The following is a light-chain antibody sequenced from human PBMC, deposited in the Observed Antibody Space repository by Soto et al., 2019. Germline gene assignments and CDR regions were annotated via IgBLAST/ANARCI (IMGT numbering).Light chain of an antibody. V-gene: IGKV4-1*01. Sequence: DIVMTQSPDSLAVSLGERATINCKSSQSVLYSSNNKNYLAWYQQKPGQPPKLLIYWSSTRESGVPDRFSGSGSGTDFTLTISSLPAEDVAVYYCQQYYSAPYTFGQGTKLEF. CDR1: QSVLYSSNNKNY. CDR3: QQYYSAPYT. J-gene: IGKJ2*01. CDR2: WSS.